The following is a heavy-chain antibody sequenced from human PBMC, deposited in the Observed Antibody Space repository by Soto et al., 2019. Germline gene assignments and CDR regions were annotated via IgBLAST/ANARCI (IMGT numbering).Heavy chain of an antibody. CDR3: AKDSTHCSGGSCYYFDY. CDR1: GFTFSSYG. D-gene: IGHD2-15*01. CDR2: ISYDGSDK. V-gene: IGHV3-30*18. Sequence: GGSLRLSCAASGFTFSSYGMHWVRQAPGKGLEWVAVISYDGSDKYYADSVRGRFTISRDNSKNTLYLQMNSLRTEDTAVYYCAKDSTHCSGGSCYYFDYWGQGTLVTVSS. J-gene: IGHJ4*02.